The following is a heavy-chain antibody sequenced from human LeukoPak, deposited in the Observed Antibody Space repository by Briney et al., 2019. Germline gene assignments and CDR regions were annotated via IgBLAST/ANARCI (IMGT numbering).Heavy chain of an antibody. V-gene: IGHV3-21*01. Sequence: GGSVSLSCAASGFTFKSYSMNWGRQAPGKGLEWVSSISTGSNSLYYGDSVRGRFTISREDSRNSLYLQMSNLRAEDTAVYYCARGLSLDYWGQGTLVTVSS. CDR3: ARGLSLDY. CDR1: GFTFKSYS. J-gene: IGHJ4*02. CDR2: ISTGSNSL.